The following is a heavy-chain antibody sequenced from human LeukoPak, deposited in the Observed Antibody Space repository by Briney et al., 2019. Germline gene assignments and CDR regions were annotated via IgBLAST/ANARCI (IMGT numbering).Heavy chain of an antibody. CDR2: IWFDGSNK. CDR1: GFTFSSYG. CDR3: AKLGRITIFGVVIKGNGMDV. V-gene: IGHV3-33*06. D-gene: IGHD3-3*01. J-gene: IGHJ6*02. Sequence: GGSLRLSCAASGFTFSSYGMHWVRQAPGKGLEWVALIWFDGSNKYYADSVKGRFTISRDNSNNTLYLQMNSLRAEDTAVYYCAKLGRITIFGVVIKGNGMDVWGQGTTVTVSS.